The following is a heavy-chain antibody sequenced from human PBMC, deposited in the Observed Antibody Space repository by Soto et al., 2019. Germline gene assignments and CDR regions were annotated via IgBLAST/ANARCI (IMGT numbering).Heavy chain of an antibody. CDR1: GFNFSTYA. V-gene: IGHV3-23*01. Sequence: PGGSLRLSCAASGFNFSTYAMGWVRQAPGKGLEWVSSISGTLSTYYADSVKGQFTISRDNSKNTLYLQINSLRPDDTAVYFCAKGYSTGWSEGYFDYWGQGALVTVSS. CDR3: AKGYSTGWSEGYFDY. D-gene: IGHD6-19*01. CDR2: ISGTLST. J-gene: IGHJ4*02.